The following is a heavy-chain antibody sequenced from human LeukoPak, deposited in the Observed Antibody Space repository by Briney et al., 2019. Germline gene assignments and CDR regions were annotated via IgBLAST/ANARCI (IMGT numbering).Heavy chain of an antibody. CDR3: ATATMVRDVHFDY. Sequence: ASVKVSCKASGGTFSSYIITWVRQAPRQGLEWTGGIIPIFGSANYAQKFQGRVTITADESTSTAYMELSSLRSEDTAVYYCATATMVRDVHFDYWGQGTLVTVSS. D-gene: IGHD3-10*01. CDR2: IIPIFGSA. CDR1: GGTFSSYI. V-gene: IGHV1-69*13. J-gene: IGHJ4*02.